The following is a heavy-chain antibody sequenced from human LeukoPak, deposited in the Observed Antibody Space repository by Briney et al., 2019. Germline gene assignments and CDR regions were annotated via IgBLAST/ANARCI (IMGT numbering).Heavy chain of an antibody. CDR1: GYSFTSYW. J-gene: IGHJ4*02. CDR3: ARGGYSGYDPIDY. V-gene: IGHV5-51*01. D-gene: IGHD5-12*01. CDR2: IYPGDSDT. Sequence: GGSLKISCKGSGYSFTSYWIGWGRPMPGKGLEGMGIIYPGDSDTRYSPSFQGQVTISADKSISTAYLQWSSLKASDTAMYYCARGGYSGYDPIDYWGQGTLVTVSS.